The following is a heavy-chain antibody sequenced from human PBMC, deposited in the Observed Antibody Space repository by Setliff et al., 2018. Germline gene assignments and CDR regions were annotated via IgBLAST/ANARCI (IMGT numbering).Heavy chain of an antibody. Sequence: GESLKISCKGSGYSFTSYWIGWVRQMPGKGLEWMGIIYPGDSDTRYSPSFQGQVTISADKSISTAYLQWSSLKASDTAMYYCARLVRDIVVVPALGGDYYYYYGMDVWGQGTTVTVSS. V-gene: IGHV5-51*01. CDR1: GYSFTSYW. CDR2: IYPGDSDT. D-gene: IGHD2-2*01. J-gene: IGHJ6*02. CDR3: ARLVRDIVVVPALGGDYYYYYGMDV.